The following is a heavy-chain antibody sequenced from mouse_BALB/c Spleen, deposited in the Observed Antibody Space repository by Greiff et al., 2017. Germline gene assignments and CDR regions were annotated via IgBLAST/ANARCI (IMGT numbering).Heavy chain of an antibody. CDR2: IDPETGGT. CDR1: GYTFTDYE. CDR3: TRPTPY. V-gene: IGHV1-15*01. J-gene: IGHJ3*01. Sequence: VQLQQSGAELVRPGASVTLSCKASGYTFTDYEMHWVKQTPAHGLEWIGAIDPETGGTAYNQKFKGKATLTADKSSSTAYMELRSLTSEDSAVYYCTRPTPYWGQGTLVTVSA.